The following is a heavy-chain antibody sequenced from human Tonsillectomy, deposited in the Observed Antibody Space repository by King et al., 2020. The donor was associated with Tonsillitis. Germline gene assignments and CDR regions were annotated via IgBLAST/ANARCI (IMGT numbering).Heavy chain of an antibody. CDR3: ARGFYNYYDSSGYYYAFDY. Sequence: VQLVESGGGLVKPGGSLRLSCAASGFTFSSYSMNWVRQAPGKGLEWVSSISSSSSYIYYADSVKGRFTISRDNAKNSLYLQMNSLRAEDTAEYYCARGFYNYYDSSGYYYAFDYWGQGTLVTVSS. D-gene: IGHD3-22*01. J-gene: IGHJ4*02. CDR1: GFTFSSYS. CDR2: ISSSSSYI. V-gene: IGHV3-21*01.